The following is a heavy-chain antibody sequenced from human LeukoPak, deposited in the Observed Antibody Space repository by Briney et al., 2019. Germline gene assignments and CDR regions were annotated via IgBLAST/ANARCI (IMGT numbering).Heavy chain of an antibody. V-gene: IGHV3-23*01. CDR2: ISSIDGST. CDR1: GFTFSSYG. D-gene: IGHD2-21*02. Sequence: PGGTLRLSCAASGFTFSSYGMSWVRQAPGKGLEWVSGISSIDGSTYYADSVKGRFTVSRDNSKNTLYLQMNSLRAEDTAVYYCAKDLYPYCGGDCEAEYFQHWGQGTLVTVSS. CDR3: AKDLYPYCGGDCEAEYFQH. J-gene: IGHJ1*01.